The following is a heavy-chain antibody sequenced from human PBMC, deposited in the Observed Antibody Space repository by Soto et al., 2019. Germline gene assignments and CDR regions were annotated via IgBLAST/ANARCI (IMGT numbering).Heavy chain of an antibody. V-gene: IGHV3-23*01. J-gene: IGHJ4*02. D-gene: IGHD3-10*01. Sequence: EMQLLESGGGLVQPGGSLRLSCAASGFTFSHYAMSWVRQAPGKGLEWVSTIIAGGGDTYYAESVKGRFTISRDNSKNTLYMQMISLRAEDTALYYCAKKYSYDSGTYLYHFDCWGQGNLDTVSS. CDR3: AKKYSYDSGTYLYHFDC. CDR2: IIAGGGDT. CDR1: GFTFSHYA.